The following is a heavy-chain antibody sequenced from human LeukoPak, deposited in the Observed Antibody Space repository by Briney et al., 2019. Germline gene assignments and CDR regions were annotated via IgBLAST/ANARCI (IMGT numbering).Heavy chain of an antibody. J-gene: IGHJ5*02. D-gene: IGHD6-19*01. V-gene: IGHV3-23*01. CDR3: AKDSSGWYHWFDP. Sequence: GGSLRLSCVTSGFNFNNYGMHWVRQAPGKGLEWVSAISGSGGSTYYADSVKGRFTISRDNSKNTLYLQMNSLRAEDTAVYYCAKDSSGWYHWFDPWGQGTLVTVSS. CDR2: ISGSGGST. CDR1: GFNFNNYG.